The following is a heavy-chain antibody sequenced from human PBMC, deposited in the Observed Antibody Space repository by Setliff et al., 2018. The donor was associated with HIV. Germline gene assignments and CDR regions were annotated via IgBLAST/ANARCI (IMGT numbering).Heavy chain of an antibody. Sequence: VGCSSSTDTCTGYSMRGVREAPGQGLEWMGGIIASLGTANYAQRFQGRVTFTADASTITVYMELSSLRSEDTGMYYCARDAGYSGSAWNYWGQGKLVTVSS. CDR2: IIASLGTA. CDR1: TDTCTGYS. V-gene: IGHV1-69*16. CDR3: ARDAGYSGSAWNY. J-gene: IGHJ4*02. D-gene: IGHD5-12*01.